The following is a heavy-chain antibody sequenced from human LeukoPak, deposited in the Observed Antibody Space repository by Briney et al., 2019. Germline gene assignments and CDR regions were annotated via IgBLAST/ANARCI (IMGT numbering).Heavy chain of an antibody. D-gene: IGHD3-10*01. Sequence: GGSLRLSCAASKFTFSENWMTWVRQVPGKGLEWVATINPGGSQTYYLDSVKGRFTISRDNAKNTLYLQMNSLRAEDTAVYYCAREVAYYGSGRSIDYWGQGTLVTVSS. CDR1: KFTFSENW. CDR2: INPGGSQT. V-gene: IGHV3-7*01. J-gene: IGHJ4*02. CDR3: AREVAYYGSGRSIDY.